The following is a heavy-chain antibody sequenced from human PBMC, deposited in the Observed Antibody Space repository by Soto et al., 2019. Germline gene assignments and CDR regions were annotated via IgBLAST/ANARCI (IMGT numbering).Heavy chain of an antibody. CDR1: GGSFSGYY. Sequence: QVQLQQWGAGLLKPSETLSLTCAVYGGSFSGYYWNWIRQPPGKGLEWIGEIDHSGYTNYNPSLKSRVTISVDTSKNQFSLRLTFVTAADTAVYYCARVRDWLDPWGQGTLVTVSS. V-gene: IGHV4-34*01. CDR3: ARVRDWLDP. D-gene: IGHD3-3*01. CDR2: IDHSGYT. J-gene: IGHJ5*02.